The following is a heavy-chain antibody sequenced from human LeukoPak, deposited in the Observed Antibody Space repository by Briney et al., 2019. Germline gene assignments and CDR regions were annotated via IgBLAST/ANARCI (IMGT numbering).Heavy chain of an antibody. CDR2: ISSSSSYI. J-gene: IGHJ3*02. CDR1: GFTFSSYS. V-gene: IGHV3-21*01. D-gene: IGHD3-10*01. CDR3: AREVTMVRGVGAFDI. Sequence: GGSLKLSCAAPGFTFSSYSMNWVRQAPGKGLEWVSSISSSSSYIYYADSVKGRFTISRDNAKNSLYLQMNSLRAEDTAVYYCAREVTMVRGVGAFDIWGQGTMVTVSS.